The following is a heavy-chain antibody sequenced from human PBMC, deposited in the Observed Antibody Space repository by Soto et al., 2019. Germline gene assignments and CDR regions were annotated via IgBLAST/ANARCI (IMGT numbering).Heavy chain of an antibody. CDR2: ITTTGDT. J-gene: IGHJ6*02. CDR3: ARELHGGSYGMDV. Sequence: GGSLRLSCAASGSTFSNYDMHWVRQVTGKGLEWVSGITTTGDTYYPGSVKGRFTISREKAKNSLYLQMNSLSAGDTAVYYCARELHGGSYGMDVWGQGTTVTVS. V-gene: IGHV3-13*01. CDR1: GSTFSNYD.